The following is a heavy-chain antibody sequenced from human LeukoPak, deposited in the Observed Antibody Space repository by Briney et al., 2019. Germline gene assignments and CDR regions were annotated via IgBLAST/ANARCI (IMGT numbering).Heavy chain of an antibody. D-gene: IGHD7-27*01. CDR2: IQEDGSEM. J-gene: IGHJ4*02. Sequence: GGSLRLSCAASGFTVSSNYMSWVRQAPGKGLECVAKIQEDGSEMHYVDSVKGRFTISRDNARNSLYLQMNNLRVEDTAVYYCARDYTGGWNDYWGQGTLVTVSS. CDR1: GFTVSSNY. V-gene: IGHV3-7*01. CDR3: ARDYTGGWNDY.